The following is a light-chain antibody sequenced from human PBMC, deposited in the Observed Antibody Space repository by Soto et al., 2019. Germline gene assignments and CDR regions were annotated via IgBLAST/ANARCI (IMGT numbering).Light chain of an antibody. Sequence: ILLTQSPGTLSLSPGERATLSCRASENVASSYLAWHQQKPGQPPRLLIQGASSRATGIPDRFSGSRSGTDFTLTINRLEPEDAAVYYCQQFDTSGVTFGQGTRLEIK. CDR2: GAS. V-gene: IGKV3-20*01. J-gene: IGKJ5*01. CDR1: ENVASSY. CDR3: QQFDTSGVT.